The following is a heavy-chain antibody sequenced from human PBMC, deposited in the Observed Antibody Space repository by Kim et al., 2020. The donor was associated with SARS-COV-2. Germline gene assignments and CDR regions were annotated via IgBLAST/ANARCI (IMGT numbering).Heavy chain of an antibody. Sequence: KYYADSVQGRFTISRDNSRTMLHLEMDSLRAEDTALYFCAKEDFAKVTYDSWGQGTRVTVSS. J-gene: IGHJ5*01. CDR2: K. CDR3: AKEDFAKVTYDS. V-gene: IGHV3-33*06.